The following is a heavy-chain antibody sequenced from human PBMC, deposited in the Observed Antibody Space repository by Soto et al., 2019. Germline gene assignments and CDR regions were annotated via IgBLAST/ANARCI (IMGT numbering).Heavy chain of an antibody. J-gene: IGHJ5*02. V-gene: IGHV3-74*01. CDR1: GFTFSSYW. CDR3: VSDRPPNWFDP. Sequence: EGSLRLSCAASGFTFSSYWMHWVRQAPGKGLVWVSRINNDGSSPTYADSVKGRFTISRDNAKNMLYLQMDSLRAEDTAVYYCVSDRPPNWFDPWGQGILVTVSS. CDR2: INNDGSSP.